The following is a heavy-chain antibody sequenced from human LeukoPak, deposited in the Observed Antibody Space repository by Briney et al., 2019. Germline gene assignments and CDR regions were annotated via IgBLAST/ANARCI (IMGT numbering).Heavy chain of an antibody. CDR2: IYYSGST. D-gene: IGHD4-17*01. CDR1: GGSISSGDYY. V-gene: IGHV4-61*08. J-gene: IGHJ4*02. CDR3: ARFGYGDYPYYFDY. Sequence: SETLSLTCTVSGGSISSGDYYWSWIRQPPGKGLEWIGYIYYSGSTNYNPSLKSRVTISVDTSKNQFSLKLSSVTAADTAVYYCARFGYGDYPYYFDYWGQGTLVTVSS.